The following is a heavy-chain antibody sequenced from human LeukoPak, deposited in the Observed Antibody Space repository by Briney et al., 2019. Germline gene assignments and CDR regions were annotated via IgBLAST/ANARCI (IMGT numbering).Heavy chain of an antibody. CDR1: GYSFTSYW. J-gene: IGHJ4*02. CDR2: IYPGDSDT. Sequence: GESLKISCKGSGYSFTSYWIGWVRQMPGKGLEWMGIIYPGDSDTRYSPSFQGQVTISADKSISTAYLQWSSLKASDTATYYCARRYSSSDEGFDYWGQGTLVTVSS. D-gene: IGHD6-6*01. CDR3: ARRYSSSDEGFDY. V-gene: IGHV5-51*01.